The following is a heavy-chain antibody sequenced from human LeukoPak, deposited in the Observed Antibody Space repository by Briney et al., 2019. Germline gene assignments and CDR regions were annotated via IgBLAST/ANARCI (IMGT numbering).Heavy chain of an antibody. D-gene: IGHD3/OR15-3a*01. CDR3: ARGLIGWGRNFGQVNWFDP. Sequence: SETLSLTCTVSGGSISSSSYYWGWIRQPPGKGLEWIGEINHSGSTNYNPSLKSRVTISVDTSKNQFSLKLSSVTAADTAVYYCARGLIGWGRNFGQVNWFDPWGQGTLVTVSS. V-gene: IGHV4-39*07. CDR2: INHSGST. CDR1: GGSISSSSYY. J-gene: IGHJ5*02.